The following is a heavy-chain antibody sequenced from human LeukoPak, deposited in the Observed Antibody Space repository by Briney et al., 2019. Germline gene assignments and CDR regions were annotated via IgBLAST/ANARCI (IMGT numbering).Heavy chain of an antibody. Sequence: SETLSLTCTVSGGSISSSSYYWGWIRQPPGKGLEWIGSIYYSGSTCYNPSLKSRVTISVDTSKNQFSLKLSSVTAADTAVYYCARLRYGSGWYKRFWFDPWGQGTLVTVSS. V-gene: IGHV4-39*01. CDR3: ARLRYGSGWYKRFWFDP. CDR1: GGSISSSSYY. CDR2: IYYSGST. J-gene: IGHJ5*02. D-gene: IGHD6-19*01.